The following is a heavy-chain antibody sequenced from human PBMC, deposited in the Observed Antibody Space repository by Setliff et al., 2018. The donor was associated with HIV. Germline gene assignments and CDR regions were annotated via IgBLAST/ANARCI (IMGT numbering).Heavy chain of an antibody. J-gene: IGHJ4*02. D-gene: IGHD1-26*01. CDR1: GASINSGSYY. V-gene: IGHV4-31*03. CDR2: IYYSGST. Sequence: SETLSLTCSVSGASINSGSYYWTWIRQHPGKGLEWIGYIYYSGSTYYNPSLKSRLAMSLDTSKNQFSLKLSSVTAADTAVFYCARGSQWELLPYFDYWGQGTLVTVSS. CDR3: ARGSQWELLPYFDY.